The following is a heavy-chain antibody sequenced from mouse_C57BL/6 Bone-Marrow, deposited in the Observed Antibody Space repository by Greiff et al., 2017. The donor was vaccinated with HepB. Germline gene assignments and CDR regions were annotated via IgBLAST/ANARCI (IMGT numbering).Heavy chain of an antibody. D-gene: IGHD1-1*01. V-gene: IGHV1-69*01. CDR1: GYTFTSYW. CDR3: ARPCYYGSSIWYFDV. CDR2: IDPSDSYT. J-gene: IGHJ1*03. Sequence: VQLQQPGAELVMPGASVKLSCKASGYTFTSYWMHWVKQRHGQGLEWIGEIDPSDSYTNYNQKFKGMSTLTVDKSSSTAYMQLSSLTSEDSAVYYCARPCYYGSSIWYFDVWGTGTTVTVSS.